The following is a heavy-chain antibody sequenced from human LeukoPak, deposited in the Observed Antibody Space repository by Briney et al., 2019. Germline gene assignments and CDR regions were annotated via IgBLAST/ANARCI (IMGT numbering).Heavy chain of an antibody. Sequence: GGSPRLSCKASGFNFGDYALSWVRQAPGKGLEWVGYIKSEAYGGIAEYATFVKGRFTISRGDSKSIIYLQMDSLTTEDTAVYYCSREDYYYGSLTHRGSDHWGQGTLVTVSS. CDR1: GFNFGDYA. V-gene: IGHV3-49*04. J-gene: IGHJ5*02. CDR3: SREDYYYGSLTHRGSDH. CDR2: IKSEAYGGIA. D-gene: IGHD3-10*01.